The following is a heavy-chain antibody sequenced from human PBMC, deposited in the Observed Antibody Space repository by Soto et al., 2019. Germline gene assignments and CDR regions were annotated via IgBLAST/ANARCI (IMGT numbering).Heavy chain of an antibody. D-gene: IGHD1-1*01. V-gene: IGHV3-9*01. CDR2: ISWNSGSI. Sequence: GGSLRLSCAASGFTFSNYWMHWVRQAPGKGPVWVSGISWNSGSIGYADSVKGRFTISRDNAKNSLYLQMNSLRAEDTALYYCAKDRLAAERPIGAFDIWGQGTMVTVSS. CDR3: AKDRLAAERPIGAFDI. CDR1: GFTFSNYW. J-gene: IGHJ3*02.